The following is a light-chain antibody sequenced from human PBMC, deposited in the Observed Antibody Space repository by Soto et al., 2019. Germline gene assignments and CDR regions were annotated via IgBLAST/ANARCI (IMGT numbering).Light chain of an antibody. CDR2: EGN. Sequence: ALNEPAYVYRVHGKSTQISCAGPICGVGTYNRVSWYQLHPGKAPKLMIYEGNKRPSGVSNRFSGSKSGNTASLTISGLQAEDESEYFSRSYAGILTVTYVFGTGTKVTVL. V-gene: IGLV2-23*01. J-gene: IGLJ1*01. CDR1: ICGVGTYNR. CDR3: RSYAGILTVTYV.